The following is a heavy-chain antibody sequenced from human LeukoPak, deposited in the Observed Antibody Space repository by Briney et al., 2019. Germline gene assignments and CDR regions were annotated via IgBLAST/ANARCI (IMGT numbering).Heavy chain of an antibody. CDR2: ISYDGTNK. V-gene: IGHV3-30*18. CDR3: AKGSSSGTVDY. J-gene: IGHJ4*02. D-gene: IGHD3-22*01. CDR1: GFTFSNYD. Sequence: PGRSLRLSCAASGFTFSNYDMHWVRQAPGKGLEWVAFISYDGTNKYYADSVKGRFTFSRDNSKYTLYLQMNSLRAEDTAVYYCAKGSSSGTVDYWGQGTPVTVSS.